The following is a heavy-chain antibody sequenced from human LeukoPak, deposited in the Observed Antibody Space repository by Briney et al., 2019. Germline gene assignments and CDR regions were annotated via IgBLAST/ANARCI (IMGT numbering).Heavy chain of an antibody. J-gene: IGHJ4*02. CDR2: ISSSSSTI. Sequence: GGSLRLSCAASGFTFSSYSRNCVRQAPGKGLEGGSYISSSSSTIYYADSVKGRFTISRDNAKTSLYLQMNSLRDEDTAVYYCARDQHYYNSGSYYIGLDYWGQGTLVTVSS. V-gene: IGHV3-48*02. CDR3: ARDQHYYNSGSYYIGLDY. D-gene: IGHD3-10*01. CDR1: GFTFSSYS.